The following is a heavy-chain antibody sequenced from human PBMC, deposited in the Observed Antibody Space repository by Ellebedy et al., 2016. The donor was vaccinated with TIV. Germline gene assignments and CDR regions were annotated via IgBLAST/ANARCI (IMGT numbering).Heavy chain of an antibody. CDR2: ISTGSSTI. D-gene: IGHD4-17*01. CDR1: GFTFSAYS. J-gene: IGHJ2*01. Sequence: GESLKISCAVSGFTFSAYSMNWVRQAPGKGLEWVSYISTGSSTIYYADSVKGRFTISRDNAKNPLYLQMNSLRAEDTAVYYCGRAHSVYGDSVYWYFDLWGRGTLVDVSS. V-gene: IGHV3-48*04. CDR3: GRAHSVYGDSVYWYFDL.